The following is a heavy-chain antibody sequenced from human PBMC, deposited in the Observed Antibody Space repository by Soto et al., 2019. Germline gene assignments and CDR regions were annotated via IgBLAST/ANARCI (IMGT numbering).Heavy chain of an antibody. V-gene: IGHV4-4*02. Sequence: SETLSLTCAVSGGSISSSNWCSLVRQPPGKGLEWIGEIYHSGSTNYNPSLKSRVTISVDKSKNQFSLKLSSVTAADTAVYYCARVGYYDFWSGYPNYYYYGMDVWGQGTTVTVSS. CDR3: ARVGYYDFWSGYPNYYYYGMDV. CDR2: IYHSGST. D-gene: IGHD3-3*01. J-gene: IGHJ6*02. CDR1: GGSISSSNW.